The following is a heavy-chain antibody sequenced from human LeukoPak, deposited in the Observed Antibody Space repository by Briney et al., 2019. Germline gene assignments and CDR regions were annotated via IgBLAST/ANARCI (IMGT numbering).Heavy chain of an antibody. J-gene: IGHJ4*02. CDR1: GFTFSDYY. CDR2: ISSRGSTI. Sequence: GGSLRLSCAASGFTFSDYYMSWIRQAPGKGLEWVSYISSRGSTIYYADSVKGRFTISRDNAKNSLFLQMSSLRDEDTALYYCARGWAAIPDWGQGTLVTVSS. CDR3: ARGWAAIPD. V-gene: IGHV3-11*04. D-gene: IGHD2-21*02.